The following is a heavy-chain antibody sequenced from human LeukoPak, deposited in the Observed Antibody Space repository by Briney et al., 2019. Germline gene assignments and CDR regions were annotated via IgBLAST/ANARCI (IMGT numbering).Heavy chain of an antibody. Sequence: ASLKVSSKASGDTFSSYAISWVRQAPGQGLEWMGRIIPILGIANYAQKFQGRVTITADKSPSTADMELSRLRSEETDVYYLAREAGQQPDYWGQGTLVTVSS. CDR1: GDTFSSYA. CDR2: IIPILGIA. D-gene: IGHD6-13*01. CDR3: AREAGQQPDY. V-gene: IGHV1-69*04. J-gene: IGHJ4*02.